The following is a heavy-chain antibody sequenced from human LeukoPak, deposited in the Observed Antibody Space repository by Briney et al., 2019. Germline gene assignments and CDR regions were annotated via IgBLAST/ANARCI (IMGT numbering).Heavy chain of an antibody. D-gene: IGHD2/OR15-2a*01. CDR2: IYYSGST. J-gene: IGHJ6*03. Sequence: SGTLSLTCTVSGGSISSGGYSWSWIRQHPGKGLEWIGYIYYSGSTYYNPSLKSRVTISVDTSKNQFSLRLSSVTAADTAVYYCARDSSYYYYMDVWGKGTTVTVSS. V-gene: IGHV4-31*03. CDR1: GGSISSGGYS. CDR3: ARDSSYYYYMDV.